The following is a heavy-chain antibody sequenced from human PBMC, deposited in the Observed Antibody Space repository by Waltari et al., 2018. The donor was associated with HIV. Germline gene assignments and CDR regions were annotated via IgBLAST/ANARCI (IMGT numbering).Heavy chain of an antibody. D-gene: IGHD4-17*01. Sequence: EVQLVESGGGLIQPGGSLRLSCAASGFTVSSNYMSWVRQAPGKGLEWVSVIYSGGSTYYADSVKGRFTISRDNSKNTLYLQMNSLRAEDTAVYYCARWTVTTRWSHILQYFDYWGQGTLVTVSS. J-gene: IGHJ4*02. CDR1: GFTVSSNY. CDR3: ARWTVTTRWSHILQYFDY. CDR2: IYSGGST. V-gene: IGHV3-53*01.